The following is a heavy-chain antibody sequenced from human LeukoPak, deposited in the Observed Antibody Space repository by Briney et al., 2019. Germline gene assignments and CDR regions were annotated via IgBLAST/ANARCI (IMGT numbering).Heavy chain of an antibody. V-gene: IGHV3-21*01. Sequence: GGSLRLSCAASGFTFSSYSMNWVRQAPGKGLEWVSSISSSSSYIYYADSVKGRFTISRDNAKNSLYLQMNSLRAEDTAVYYCARAPQLLYYYYYMDVWGKGTTVTVSS. CDR3: ARAPQLLYYYYYMDV. CDR1: GFTFSSYS. CDR2: ISSSSSYI. D-gene: IGHD2-2*01. J-gene: IGHJ6*03.